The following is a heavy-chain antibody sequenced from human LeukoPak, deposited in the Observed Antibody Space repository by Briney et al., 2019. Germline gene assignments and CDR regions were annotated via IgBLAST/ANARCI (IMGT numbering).Heavy chain of an antibody. Sequence: GASVKVSCKASGYTFTGYYMHWVRQAPGQGLEWMGWINPNSGGTKYAQKFQGRVIMTRDTSISTAYMELSRLRSDDTAVYYCARDPTTGSTWDYYYMDVWGKGTTVTVSS. J-gene: IGHJ6*03. CDR2: INPNSGGT. CDR3: ARDPTTGSTWDYYYMDV. D-gene: IGHD1-1*01. CDR1: GYTFTGYY. V-gene: IGHV1-2*02.